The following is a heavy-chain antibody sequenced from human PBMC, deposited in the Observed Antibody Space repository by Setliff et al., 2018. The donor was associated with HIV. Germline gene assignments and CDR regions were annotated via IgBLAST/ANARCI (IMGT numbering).Heavy chain of an antibody. CDR3: AKRRVCNTSCYIVDYMDV. Sequence: PGGSLRLSCAASGFTFSGYAMSWVRQAPGKGLEWVSTISGSGGNTYSADSVKGRFTISRDNSKSTLYLQMNSLRAEDTAIYYCAKRRVCNTSCYIVDYMDVWGKGTTVTVSS. CDR2: ISGSGGNT. J-gene: IGHJ6*03. D-gene: IGHD2-21*01. CDR1: GFTFSGYA. V-gene: IGHV3-23*01.